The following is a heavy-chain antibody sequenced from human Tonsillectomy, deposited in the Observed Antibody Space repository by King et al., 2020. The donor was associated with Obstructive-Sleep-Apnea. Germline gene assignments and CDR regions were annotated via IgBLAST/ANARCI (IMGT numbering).Heavy chain of an antibody. CDR3: AKEVTYGSGSYYYYGMDV. V-gene: IGHV3-23*04. J-gene: IGHJ6*02. CDR1: GFTFSSYA. CDR2: ISGSGGST. Sequence: VQLVESGGGLVQPGGSLRLSCAASGFTFSSYAMSWVRQAPGKGLEWVSAISGSGGSTYDADSVKGRFTISRDNSKNTLYLQMNSLGAEDTAVYYCAKEVTYGSGSYYYYGMDVWGQGTTVTVSS. D-gene: IGHD3-10*01.